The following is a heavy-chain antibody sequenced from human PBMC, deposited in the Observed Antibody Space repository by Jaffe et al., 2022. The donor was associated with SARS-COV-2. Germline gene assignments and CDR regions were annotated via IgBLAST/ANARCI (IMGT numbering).Heavy chain of an antibody. D-gene: IGHD1-26*01. Sequence: QVQLVQSGAEVKKPGASVKVSCKASGYTFTSYYMHWVRQAPGQGLEWMGIINPSGGSTSYAQKFQGRVTMTRDTSTSTVYMELSSLRSEDTAVYYCARGGGSYSEALSSRAYYYYGMDVWGQGTTVTVSS. CDR1: GYTFTSYY. CDR3: ARGGGSYSEALSSRAYYYYGMDV. CDR2: INPSGGST. V-gene: IGHV1-46*01. J-gene: IGHJ6*02.